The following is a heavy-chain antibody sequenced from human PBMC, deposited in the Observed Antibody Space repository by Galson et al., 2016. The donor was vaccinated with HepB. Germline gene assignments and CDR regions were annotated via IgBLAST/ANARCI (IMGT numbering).Heavy chain of an antibody. Sequence: SLRLSCAASGFTFNLYAMSWVRQAPGKGLEWVSSISGSGDSTYYADSVKGRFAISRDNSKNTLYLQTHSLRAEDTALYYCAKSGFCTSSTCYRFYYYSGMDVWGQGTTVTVSS. J-gene: IGHJ6*02. V-gene: IGHV3-23*01. CDR1: GFTFNLYA. CDR3: AKSGFCTSSTCYRFYYYSGMDV. D-gene: IGHD2-2*01. CDR2: ISGSGDST.